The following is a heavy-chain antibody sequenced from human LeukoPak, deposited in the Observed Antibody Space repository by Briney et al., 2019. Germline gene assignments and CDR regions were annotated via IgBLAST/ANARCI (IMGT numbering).Heavy chain of an antibody. CDR2: IYTSGRT. J-gene: IGHJ6*03. CDR3: ARDGHYDFWSGFHYYYYYMDV. V-gene: IGHV4-4*07. CDR1: GGSISSYY. D-gene: IGHD3-3*01. Sequence: SETLSLTCTVSGGSISSYYWSWIRQPAGKGLEWIGRIYTSGRTNYNPSLMSRGTMSGDTSKNQCSLKLSSVTAADTAVYYCARDGHYDFWSGFHYYYYYMDVWGKGTTVTVSS.